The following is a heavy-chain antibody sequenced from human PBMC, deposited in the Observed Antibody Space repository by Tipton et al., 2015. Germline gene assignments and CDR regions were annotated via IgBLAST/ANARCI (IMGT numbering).Heavy chain of an antibody. CDR2: ISGSVGST. D-gene: IGHD1-26*01. CDR1: GFAFSSYG. J-gene: IGHJ4*02. Sequence: SLRLSCAASGFAFSSYGMSWVRQAPGKGLEWVSGISGSVGSTYYADSVKGRFSISRDNAKNSVYLQMNSLRVEDTAVYYCARGRWFSGSYWDRGTRVTVSS. V-gene: IGHV3-23*01. CDR3: ARGRWFSGSY.